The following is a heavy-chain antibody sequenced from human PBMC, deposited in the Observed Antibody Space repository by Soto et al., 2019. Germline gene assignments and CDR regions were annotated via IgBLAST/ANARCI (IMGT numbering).Heavy chain of an antibody. CDR2: TSYDGSDK. V-gene: IGHV3-30*18. D-gene: IGHD1-20*01. Sequence: PGGSLRLSCAAAGFTFSNYGMHWVRQGPGKGLEWVAVTSYDGSDKYYADSVKGRFTISRDNSKNTLFLQMNSLRAEDTAVYYCAKKDRTDNLAYYYGMDVWGQRPTVTVSS. CDR3: AKKDRTDNLAYYYGMDV. J-gene: IGHJ6*02. CDR1: GFTFSNYG.